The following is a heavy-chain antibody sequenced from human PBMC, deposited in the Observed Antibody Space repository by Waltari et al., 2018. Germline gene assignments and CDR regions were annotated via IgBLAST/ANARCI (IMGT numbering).Heavy chain of an antibody. CDR3: AIWFGELLGDY. D-gene: IGHD3-10*01. CDR2: INNSGST. Sequence: QVQRQQWGAGLLKPSETLSLTGAVYGGSSSGYDLGWSRQPPGTGLEWIGEINNSGSTNYNPSLKSRVTISVDTSKNQFSLKLSSVTAADTAVYYCAIWFGELLGDYWGQGTLVTVSS. CDR1: GGSSSGYD. V-gene: IGHV4-34*01. J-gene: IGHJ4*02.